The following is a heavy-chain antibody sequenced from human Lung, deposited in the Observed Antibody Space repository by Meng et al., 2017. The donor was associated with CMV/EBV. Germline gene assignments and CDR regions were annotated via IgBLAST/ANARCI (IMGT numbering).Heavy chain of an antibody. V-gene: IGHV3-7*01. CDR3: ARDPNEDGGVTLDN. D-gene: IGHD5-24*01. Sequence: GESLKISCVASGFSLSNYWMTWVRQAPGKALEWVANINQDGSQSYYVDSARGRFTITRDNGGNSLYLQMNSLGGDDTAVYYCARDPNEDGGVTLDNWGQGXLVTVSS. J-gene: IGHJ4*02. CDR1: GFSLSNYW. CDR2: INQDGSQS.